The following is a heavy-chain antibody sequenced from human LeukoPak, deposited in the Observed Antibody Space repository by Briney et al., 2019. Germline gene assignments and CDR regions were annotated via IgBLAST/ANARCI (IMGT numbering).Heavy chain of an antibody. J-gene: IGHJ4*02. CDR1: GGSISSYY. CDR3: ARDRWHDFWSGSYFDY. CDR2: IYTSGST. D-gene: IGHD3-3*01. Sequence: SETLSLTCTVSGGSISSYYWSWIRQPAGKGLEWIGRIYTSGSTNYNPSLKSRVTISVDKSKNQFSLKLSSVTAADTAVYYCARDRWHDFWSGSYFDYWGQGTLVTVFS. V-gene: IGHV4-4*07.